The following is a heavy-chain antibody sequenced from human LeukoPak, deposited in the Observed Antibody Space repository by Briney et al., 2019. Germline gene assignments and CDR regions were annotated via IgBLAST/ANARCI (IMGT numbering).Heavy chain of an antibody. J-gene: IGHJ3*02. D-gene: IGHD2-8*01. V-gene: IGHV1-8*01. CDR3: ARTKADHDTFDI. Sequence: ASVKVSCKASGYTFTSYDINWVRQATGHGLEWMGWMNPNSGNTGYAQKFQGGVTMTRNTSISTAYMELSSLRSEDTAVYYCARTKADHDTFDIWGQGTMVTVSS. CDR1: GYTFTSYD. CDR2: MNPNSGNT.